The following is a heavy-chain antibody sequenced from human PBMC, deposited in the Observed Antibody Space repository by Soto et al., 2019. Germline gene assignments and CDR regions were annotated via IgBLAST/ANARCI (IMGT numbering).Heavy chain of an antibody. CDR1: GFTFSNAW. V-gene: IGHV3-15*07. D-gene: IGHD4-17*01. J-gene: IGHJ4*02. CDR2: IKSKTDGGTT. CDR3: TTDYKMTTVTEDHY. Sequence: GGSLRLSCAASGFTFSNAWMNWVRQAPGKGLEWVGRIKSKTDGGTTDYAAPVKGRFTISRDDSKNTLYLQMNSLKTEDTAVYYCTTDYKMTTVTEDHYWGQGTLVTVSS.